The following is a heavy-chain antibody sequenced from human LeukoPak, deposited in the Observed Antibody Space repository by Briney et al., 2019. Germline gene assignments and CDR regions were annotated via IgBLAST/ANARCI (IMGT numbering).Heavy chain of an antibody. J-gene: IGHJ6*02. D-gene: IGHD2/OR15-2a*01. V-gene: IGHV1-3*01. CDR3: ARSILIVPNTSYYYYYMDV. CDR2: INCATGKT. CDR1: GYTFTSYA. Sequence: EASVKVSCKASGYTFTSYAMHWVRQTPGEGLEWMAWINCATGKTEYSQNFEARVTVTRDTSASTVYMELSGLRSEDTAVYYCARSILIVPNTSYYYYYMDVWGQGTTVIVSS.